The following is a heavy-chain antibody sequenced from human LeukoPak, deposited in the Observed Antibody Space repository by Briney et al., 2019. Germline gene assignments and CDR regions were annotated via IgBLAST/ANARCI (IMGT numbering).Heavy chain of an antibody. V-gene: IGHV3-30-3*01. D-gene: IGHD3-22*01. CDR2: ISYDGNNK. CDR1: GFTFSIYA. CDR3: ATDQGDTEDYYDSSGFDY. Sequence: GGSLRLSCAASGFTFSIYAMHWVRQAPGKGLEWAAVISYDGNNKYYADSVMGRFTVSRDNSKETVYLQLNSLRAEDTALYYCATDQGDTEDYYDSSGFDYWGQGTLVTVSS. J-gene: IGHJ4*02.